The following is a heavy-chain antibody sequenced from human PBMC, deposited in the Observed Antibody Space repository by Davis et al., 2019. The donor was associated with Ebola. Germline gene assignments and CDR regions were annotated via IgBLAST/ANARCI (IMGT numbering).Heavy chain of an antibody. CDR2: ISGSGGST. CDR3: AKDLPVAGIY. J-gene: IGHJ4*02. D-gene: IGHD6-19*01. CDR1: GFTFSSYA. V-gene: IGHV3-23*01. Sequence: PGESLKISCAASGFTFSSYAMSWVRQAPGKGLEWVSAISGSGGSTYYADSVKGRFTISRDNSKNTLYLQMNSLRAEDTAVYYCAKDLPVAGIYWGQGTLVTVSS.